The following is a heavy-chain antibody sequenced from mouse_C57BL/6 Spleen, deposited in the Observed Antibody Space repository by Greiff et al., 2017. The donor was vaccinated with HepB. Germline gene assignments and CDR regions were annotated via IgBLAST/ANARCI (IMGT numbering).Heavy chain of an antibody. J-gene: IGHJ1*03. V-gene: IGHV1-82*01. D-gene: IGHD2-5*01. Sequence: QVQLQQSGPELVKPGASVKISCKASGYAFSSSWMNWVKQRPGKGLEWIGRIYPGDGDTNYNGKFKGKATLTADKSSSTAYMQLSSLTSEDSAVSFCARSATVVTTGRYFDVWGTGTTVTVSS. CDR2: IYPGDGDT. CDR3: ARSATVVTTGRYFDV. CDR1: GYAFSSSW.